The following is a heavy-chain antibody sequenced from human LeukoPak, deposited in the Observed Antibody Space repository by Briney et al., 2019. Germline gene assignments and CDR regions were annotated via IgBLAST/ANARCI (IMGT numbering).Heavy chain of an antibody. V-gene: IGHV1-69*05. CDR1: GGTFSSHA. J-gene: IGHJ4*02. CDR3: ARGGDSSGNYYEGDYFDY. CDR2: IIPIFGTA. Sequence: SVKVSCKASGGTFSSHAISWVRQAPGQGLEWMGGIIPIFGTANYAQKFQGRVTITTDESTSTAYMELSSLRSEDTAVYYCARGGDSSGNYYEGDYFDYWGQGTLVTVSS. D-gene: IGHD3-22*01.